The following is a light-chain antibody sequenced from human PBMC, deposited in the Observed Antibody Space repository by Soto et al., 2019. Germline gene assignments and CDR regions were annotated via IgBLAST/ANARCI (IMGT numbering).Light chain of an antibody. CDR2: SKN. Sequence: QSVLTQPPSASGTPGQRVTISCSGSSSNIGNNTVNWYQQLPGTAPKLLIYSKNQRPSGVPDRFSGSKSGTSASLAISGLQSEDEADYYCAAWDDSLNGDVFRTGTKVTVL. CDR1: SSNIGNNT. CDR3: AAWDDSLNGDV. J-gene: IGLJ1*01. V-gene: IGLV1-44*01.